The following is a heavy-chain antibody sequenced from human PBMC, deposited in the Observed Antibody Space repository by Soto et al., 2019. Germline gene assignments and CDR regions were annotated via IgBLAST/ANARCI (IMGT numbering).Heavy chain of an antibody. CDR2: IIPIFGTA. J-gene: IGHJ5*02. CDR1: GGTFSSYA. D-gene: IGHD1-26*01. V-gene: IGHV1-69*13. Sequence: SVKVSCKASGGTFSSYAISWVRQAPGQGLEWMGGIIPIFGTANYAQKFQGRVTITADESTSTAYMELSSLRSEDTAVYYCARDTVQWAGPGEPTWFDPWGQGTLFTVSS. CDR3: ARDTVQWAGPGEPTWFDP.